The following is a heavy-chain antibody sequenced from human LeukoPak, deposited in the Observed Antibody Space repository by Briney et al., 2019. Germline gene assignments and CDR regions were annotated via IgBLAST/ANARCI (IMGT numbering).Heavy chain of an antibody. V-gene: IGHV1-8*03. CDR3: ALLGGYYYSFDY. J-gene: IGHJ4*02. CDR2: MNPNSGNT. D-gene: IGHD3-22*01. CDR1: GYTFTSYD. Sequence: ASVKVSCKASGYTFTSYDINWLRQATGQGLEWMGWMNPNSGNTGYAQKFQGRVTITRNTSISTAYMELSSLRSEDTAVYYCALLGGYYYSFDYWGQGTLVTVSS.